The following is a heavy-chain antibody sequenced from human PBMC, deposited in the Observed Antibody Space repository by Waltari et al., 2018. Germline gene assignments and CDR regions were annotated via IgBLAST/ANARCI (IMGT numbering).Heavy chain of an antibody. CDR2: IWFDGSDK. J-gene: IGHJ4*02. CDR3: AKDAFGNTYLDF. V-gene: IGHV3-30*02. Sequence: QVNLVESGGGVVQPGGSLRLSCATSGFPFRTFGMRWVRQAPGKGLEWVALIWFDGSDKFYADSVRGRFTISRDNSARTLYLDMDSLRLDDTAMYYCAKDAFGNTYLDFWGQGTLVTVSS. CDR1: GFPFRTFG. D-gene: IGHD2-2*02.